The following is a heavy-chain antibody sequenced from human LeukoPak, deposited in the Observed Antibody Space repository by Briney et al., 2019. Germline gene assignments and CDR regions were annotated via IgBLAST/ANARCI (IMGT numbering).Heavy chain of an antibody. Sequence: GRSLRLSCAASGFTFSSYAMHWVRQAPGKGREWVAVISYDGSNKYYADSVKGRFTISRDNSKNTMYLQMNSLRAEDTAVYYCARDDSSGYYYASLDYWGQGTLVTVSS. D-gene: IGHD3-22*01. V-gene: IGHV3-30-3*01. CDR1: GFTFSSYA. CDR2: ISYDGSNK. J-gene: IGHJ4*02. CDR3: ARDDSSGYYYASLDY.